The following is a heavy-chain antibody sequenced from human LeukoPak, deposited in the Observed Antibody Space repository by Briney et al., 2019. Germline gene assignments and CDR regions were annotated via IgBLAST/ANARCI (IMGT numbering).Heavy chain of an antibody. D-gene: IGHD3-16*01. J-gene: IGHJ4*02. V-gene: IGHV5-51*01. CDR2: IYPGDSDT. CDR3: AKNTGEGNYFDH. CDR1: GYSFTRYW. Sequence: RGESLKISCKAFGYSFTRYWIGWGRQTPGKGLEWVGIIYPGDSDTRYSHSFEGQVTISADKSIGTAFLQWRSLKASDSAIYYCAKNTGEGNYFDHWGQGSLVTVSS.